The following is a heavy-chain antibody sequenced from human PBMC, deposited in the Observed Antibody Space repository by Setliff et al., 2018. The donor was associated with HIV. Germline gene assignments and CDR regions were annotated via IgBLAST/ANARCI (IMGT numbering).Heavy chain of an antibody. Sequence: GGSLRLSCAASGFTFDDYGMSWVRQAPGKGLEWVSGINWSGHSTGYADSVKGRFAISRDNAKNSLYLQMNSLRAEDTALYYCARVGGYSGYDWPQPLYFDYWGQGTLVTVSS. CDR3: ARVGGYSGYDWPQPLYFDY. CDR2: INWSGHST. V-gene: IGHV3-20*04. D-gene: IGHD5-12*01. CDR1: GFTFDDYG. J-gene: IGHJ4*02.